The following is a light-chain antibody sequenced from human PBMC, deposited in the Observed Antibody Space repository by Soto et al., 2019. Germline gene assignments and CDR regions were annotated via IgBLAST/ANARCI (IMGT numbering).Light chain of an antibody. CDR3: QQYKNWLTWT. CDR1: QSVSSS. CDR2: GAS. V-gene: IGKV3-15*01. J-gene: IGKJ1*01. Sequence: EIVMTRSPATLSVSPGERATLSCRASQSVSSSLAWYQHKPGQAPRLLIYGASTRATGIPARFSGSGSGTEFTLTISSLQSEDLAVYYCQQYKNWLTWTFGQGTKVEI.